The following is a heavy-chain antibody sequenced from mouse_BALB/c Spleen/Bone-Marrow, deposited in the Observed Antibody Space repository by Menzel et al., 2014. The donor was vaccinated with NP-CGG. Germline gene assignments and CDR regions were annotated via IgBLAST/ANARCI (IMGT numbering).Heavy chain of an antibody. J-gene: IGHJ2*01. CDR1: GYTFSNYW. V-gene: IGHV1-9*01. CDR2: ILPGSGST. Sequence: VMLVESGAEPMKPGASVKISCKATGYTFSNYWMEWVKQRPGHGLEWIGEILPGSGSTNYNEKFAGKATFTADTSSNTAYLQLSSLTSADPAVYYCASGDYFDYWGQGTTLTVSS. CDR3: ASGDYFDY.